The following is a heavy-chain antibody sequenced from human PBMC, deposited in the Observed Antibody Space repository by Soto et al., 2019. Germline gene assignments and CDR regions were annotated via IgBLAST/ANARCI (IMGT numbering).Heavy chain of an antibody. V-gene: IGHV1-3*01. Sequence: ASVNVSCKASGYTFTSYAMHWVLQAPGQRLEWMGWINAGNGNTKYSQKFQGRVTITRDTSASTAYMELSSLRSEDTAVYYCARSPGYSYGDYWGQGTLVTVSS. CDR2: INAGNGNT. D-gene: IGHD5-18*01. CDR1: GYTFTSYA. CDR3: ARSPGYSYGDY. J-gene: IGHJ4*02.